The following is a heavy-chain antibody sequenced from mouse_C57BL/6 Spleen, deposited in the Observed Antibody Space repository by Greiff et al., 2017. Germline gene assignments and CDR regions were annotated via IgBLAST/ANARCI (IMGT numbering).Heavy chain of an antibody. V-gene: IGHV1-76*01. CDR3: AREGLTGYFDV. J-gene: IGHJ1*03. D-gene: IGHD1-1*01. CDR1: GYTFTDYY. Sequence: VQLQQSGAELVRPGASVKLSCKASGYTFTDYYINWVKQRPGQGLEWIARIYPGSGNTYYNEKFKGKATLTAEKSSSTAYMQLSSLTSEDSAVYFCAREGLTGYFDVWGTGTTVTVSS. CDR2: IYPGSGNT.